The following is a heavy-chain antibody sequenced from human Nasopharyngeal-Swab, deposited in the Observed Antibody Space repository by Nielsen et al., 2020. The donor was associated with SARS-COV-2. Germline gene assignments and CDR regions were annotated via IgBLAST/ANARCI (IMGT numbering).Heavy chain of an antibody. CDR3: ARDKCMEGPTCDAFDI. J-gene: IGHJ3*02. CDR2: INGDGTRI. V-gene: IGHV3-74*01. CDR1: RFTLSRYW. Sequence: GGSLRLSCTASRFTLSRYWIHWVRQVPGKGLVLVSRINGDGTRINYADSVKGRFTISRDNAKNTVFLQMNSLRAEDTAVYYCARDKCMEGPTCDAFDIWGQGTMVTVSS. D-gene: IGHD2-8*01.